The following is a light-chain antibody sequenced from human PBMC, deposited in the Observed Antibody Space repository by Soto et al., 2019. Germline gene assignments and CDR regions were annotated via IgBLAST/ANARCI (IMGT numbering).Light chain of an antibody. Sequence: DIVLTQSPATLSLSPGERATLSCRASQTINSYLAWYQQRPGQAPMLLICDACNRATGVPARFSSSGSGTDFTPTISRLDPADVAVYYCQQYGTSPTWTFGQGTKVDIK. CDR1: QTINSY. CDR2: DAC. CDR3: QQYGTSPTWT. J-gene: IGKJ1*01. V-gene: IGKV3-11*01.